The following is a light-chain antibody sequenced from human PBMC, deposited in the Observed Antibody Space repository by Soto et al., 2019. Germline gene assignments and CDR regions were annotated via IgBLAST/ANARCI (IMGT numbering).Light chain of an antibody. V-gene: IGKV3-20*01. Sequence: EIVLTQSPGTLSLSPGERATLSCRSGQSITSGYLAWYQQKPGQAPRLLIYGAFNRATGIPDRFSGSGSGADFTLTISRLEPEDFGVYYCQQYRASPPSWTFGQGTKVEIK. CDR1: QSITSGY. CDR3: QQYRASPPSWT. J-gene: IGKJ1*01. CDR2: GAF.